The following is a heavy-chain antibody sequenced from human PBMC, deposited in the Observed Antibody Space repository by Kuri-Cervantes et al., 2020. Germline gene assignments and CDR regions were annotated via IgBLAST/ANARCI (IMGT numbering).Heavy chain of an antibody. CDR3: ARVGPVTKGRRGMDV. J-gene: IGHJ6*02. Sequence: SVKVSCKASGGTFSSYAISWVRQAPGQGLEWMGGIIPIFGTANYAQKFQGRVTITADKSTSAAYMELSSLRSEDTAVYYCARVGPVTKGRRGMDVWGQGTTVTVSS. CDR2: IIPIFGTA. V-gene: IGHV1-69*06. D-gene: IGHD4-11*01. CDR1: GGTFSSYA.